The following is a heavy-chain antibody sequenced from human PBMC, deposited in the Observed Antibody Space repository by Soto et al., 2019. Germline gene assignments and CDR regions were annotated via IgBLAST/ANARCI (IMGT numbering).Heavy chain of an antibody. Sequence: QVQLVQSGTEVKKPGASVKVSCKTSGYTFTNHGINWVRQAPGQGLEWMGWINPYNANTNYARNLQGRVTMTTDPSTTTAYMDLRSLTSYDTAGYYCARDRVAGIWGDAFDIWGQGTVVTVSS. D-gene: IGHD3-16*01. J-gene: IGHJ3*02. CDR2: INPYNANT. CDR1: GYTFTNHG. V-gene: IGHV1-18*04. CDR3: ARDRVAGIWGDAFDI.